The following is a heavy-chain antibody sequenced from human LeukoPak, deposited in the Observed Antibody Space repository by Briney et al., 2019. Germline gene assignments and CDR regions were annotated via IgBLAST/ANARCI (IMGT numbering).Heavy chain of an antibody. Sequence: GGSLRLSCAASGFTFSSYCMNWIRQAPGKGLEWVSSISSSSSYIYYADSVKGRFTISRDNAKNSLYLQMNSLRAEDTAVYYCARLPSSGWHFDYWGQGTLVTVSS. J-gene: IGHJ4*02. CDR2: ISSSSSYI. CDR3: ARLPSSGWHFDY. CDR1: GFTFSSYC. D-gene: IGHD6-19*01. V-gene: IGHV3-21*01.